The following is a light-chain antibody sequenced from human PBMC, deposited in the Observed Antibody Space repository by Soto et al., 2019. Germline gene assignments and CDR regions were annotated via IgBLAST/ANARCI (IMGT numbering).Light chain of an antibody. CDR1: QDIRNT. V-gene: IGKV1-6*01. Sequence: AIQMTHSPSSLSASVVDRVSISCRASQDIRNTLAWYQQKPGEAPKLLIFAASNLQSGVPSRFSGSGSVTDFTLAITGLQPEDFATYYRLQYYNFSWTFGQGTKVDIK. CDR3: LQYYNFSWT. J-gene: IGKJ1*01. CDR2: AAS.